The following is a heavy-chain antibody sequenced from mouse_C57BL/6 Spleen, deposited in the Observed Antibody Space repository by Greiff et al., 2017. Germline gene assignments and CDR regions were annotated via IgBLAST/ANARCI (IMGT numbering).Heavy chain of an antibody. V-gene: IGHV1-52*01. J-gene: IGHJ2*01. CDR1: GYTFTSYW. D-gene: IGHD4-1*01. CDR2: IDPSDSET. Sequence: VQLQQPGAELVRPGSSVKLSCKASGYTFTSYWMHWVKQRPIQGLEWLGNIDPSDSETHSNQKFKDKATLTVDKSSSTAYMQRSSLASEDSAVYYWARSRTGYYFDYWGQGTTLTVSS. CDR3: ARSRTGYYFDY.